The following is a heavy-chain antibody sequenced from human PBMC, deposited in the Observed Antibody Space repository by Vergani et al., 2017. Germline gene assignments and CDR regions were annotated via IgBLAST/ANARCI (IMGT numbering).Heavy chain of an antibody. CDR3: ARRYYYDSSGRFSYFDY. CDR2: IDPSDSYT. Sequence: EVQLVQSGAEVKKPGESLRISCKGSGYSFTSYWISWVRQMPGKGLEWKGRIDPSDSYTNYSPSFQGHVTISADKSISTAYLQWSSLKASDTAMYYCARRYYYDSSGRFSYFDYWGQGTLVTVSS. J-gene: IGHJ4*02. D-gene: IGHD3-22*01. CDR1: GYSFTSYW. V-gene: IGHV5-10-1*03.